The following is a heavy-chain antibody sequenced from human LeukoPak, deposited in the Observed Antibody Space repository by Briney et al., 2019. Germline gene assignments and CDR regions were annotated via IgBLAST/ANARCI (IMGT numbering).Heavy chain of an antibody. CDR2: ISGSGGST. D-gene: IGHD3/OR15-3a*01. V-gene: IGHV3-23*01. Sequence: GGSLRLSCAASGFTVSSNYMSWVRQAPGKGLEWVSGISGSGGSTYYADSVKGRFTISRDNSKNTLYLQMNSLRAEDTAVYYCGGTNDFYSYGMDVWGQGTTVTVSS. CDR1: GFTVSSNY. CDR3: GGTNDFYSYGMDV. J-gene: IGHJ6*02.